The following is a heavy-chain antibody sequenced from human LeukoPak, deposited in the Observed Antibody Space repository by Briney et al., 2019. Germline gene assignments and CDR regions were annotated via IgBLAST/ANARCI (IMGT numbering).Heavy chain of an antibody. D-gene: IGHD6-19*01. Sequence: GGSLRLSCAASGFTFSSYAMDWVRQAPGKGLEWVAVISYDGSNKYYADSVKGRFTISRDNSKNTLYLQMNSLRAEDTAVYYCATLAGYFDYWGQGTLVTVSS. CDR1: GFTFSSYA. CDR2: ISYDGSNK. CDR3: ATLAGYFDY. J-gene: IGHJ4*02. V-gene: IGHV3-30-3*01.